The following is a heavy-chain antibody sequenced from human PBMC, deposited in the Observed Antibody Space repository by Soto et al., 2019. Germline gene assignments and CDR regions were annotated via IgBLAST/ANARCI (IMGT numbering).Heavy chain of an antibody. CDR1: GGSISGYY. CDR2: ISDSGST. CDR3: ARRLGCSSARCQRWFDP. Sequence: PSETLSLTCTVSGGSISGYYWSWIRQPPGKGLEWIGYISDSGSTNYNPSLKSRVTISVDKSKNQFSLKMSSVTAADTAVYYCARRLGCSSARCQRWFDPWGQGTLVTVSS. V-gene: IGHV4-59*08. D-gene: IGHD2-2*01. J-gene: IGHJ5*02.